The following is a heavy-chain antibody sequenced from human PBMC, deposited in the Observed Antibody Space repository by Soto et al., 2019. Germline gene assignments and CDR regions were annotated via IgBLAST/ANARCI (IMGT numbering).Heavy chain of an antibody. Sequence: EVQLVESGGGLVQPGGSLRLSCAASAFTFSNYNMHWVRQAPGKGLEWVSYIGISTSTIYYADSVKGRFTISRDNGKNSLYLQMNSLRDEDTAVYYCARDRGGYGMFDYWGQGTLVTVSS. J-gene: IGHJ4*02. CDR1: AFTFSNYN. D-gene: IGHD5-12*01. CDR3: ARDRGGYGMFDY. CDR2: IGISTSTI. V-gene: IGHV3-48*02.